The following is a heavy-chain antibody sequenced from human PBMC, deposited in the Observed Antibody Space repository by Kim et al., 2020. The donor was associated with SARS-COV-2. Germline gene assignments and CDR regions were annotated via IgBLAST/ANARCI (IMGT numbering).Heavy chain of an antibody. CDR2: IWYDGSNK. Sequence: GGSLRLSCAASGFTFSSYGMHWVRQAPGKGLEWVAVIWYDGSNKYYADSVKGRFTISRDNSKNTLYLQMNSLRAEDTAVYYCARGVILSSSSWYQYYFDYWGQGTLVTVSS. CDR1: GFTFSSYG. CDR3: ARGVILSSSSWYQYYFDY. V-gene: IGHV3-33*01. J-gene: IGHJ4*02. D-gene: IGHD6-13*01.